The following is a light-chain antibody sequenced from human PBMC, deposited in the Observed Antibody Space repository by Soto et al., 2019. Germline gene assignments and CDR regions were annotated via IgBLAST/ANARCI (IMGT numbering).Light chain of an antibody. J-gene: IGKJ5*01. CDR2: GAF. Sequence: EIVVTQSPATLSVSPGERATLSCRASPSVTNYLAWYQQKPGQAPRLLIYGAFNRATGIPARFSGSGSGTDFTLTISSLEPEDFAVYYCQQRNIWPPVTFGQGTRREIK. CDR1: PSVTNY. CDR3: QQRNIWPPVT. V-gene: IGKV3-11*01.